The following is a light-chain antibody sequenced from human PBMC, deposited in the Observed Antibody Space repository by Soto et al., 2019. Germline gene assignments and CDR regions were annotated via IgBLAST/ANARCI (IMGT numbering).Light chain of an antibody. J-gene: IGKJ2*01. CDR3: QQYNNWPYT. V-gene: IGKV3-15*01. CDR2: GAS. Sequence: EIVMTQSPATLSVSSGERPNISCRASQSVSSNLSWYQQKPGQPPRRLIYGASTRATGIPARFSGSGSGTEFTLTITSLQSGDFAVYYCQQYNNWPYTFGQGTKLEIK. CDR1: QSVSSN.